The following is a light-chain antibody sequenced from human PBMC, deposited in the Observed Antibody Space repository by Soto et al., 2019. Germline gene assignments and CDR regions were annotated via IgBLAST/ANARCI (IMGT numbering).Light chain of an antibody. J-gene: IGKJ1*01. V-gene: IGKV3-20*01. CDR3: QQYGSSPT. CDR2: GAS. CDR1: QSVSSSY. Sequence: EIVLTQPPGTLSLSPGERATLSCRASQSVSSSYLAWYQQKPGQAPRLLIYGASSRATGIPDRFSGSGSGTDFTLTISRLEPEDFAVYYCQQYGSSPTFGQGTTVDNK.